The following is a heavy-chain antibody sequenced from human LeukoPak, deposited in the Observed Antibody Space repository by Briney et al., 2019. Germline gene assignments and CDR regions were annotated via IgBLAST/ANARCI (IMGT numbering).Heavy chain of an antibody. D-gene: IGHD3-22*01. CDR1: GITLSNYG. V-gene: IGHV3-23*01. J-gene: IGHJ4*02. CDR3: AKRGVVIRVILVGFHKEAYYFDS. Sequence: GGSLRLSWAVSGITLSNYGMSWVRQAPGKGLEWVAGISDSGGRTNYADSGKGRFTISRDNPKNTLYLQMNSLRAEDTAVYFCAKRGVVIRVILVGFHKEAYYFDSWGQGALVTVSS. CDR2: ISDSGGRT.